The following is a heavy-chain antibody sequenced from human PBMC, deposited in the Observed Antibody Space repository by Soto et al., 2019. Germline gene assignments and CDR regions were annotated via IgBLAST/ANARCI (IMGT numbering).Heavy chain of an antibody. CDR2: IYYSGST. CDR1: GGSISSSSYY. V-gene: IGHV4-39*01. Sequence: SETLSLACTVSGGSISSSSYYWGWIRQPPGKGLEWIGSIYYSGSTYYNPSLKSRVTISVDTSKNQFSLKLSSVTAADTAVYYCARNRDGIAATVWCDPWGQGTLVTVSS. J-gene: IGHJ5*02. D-gene: IGHD2-15*01. CDR3: ARNRDGIAATVWCDP.